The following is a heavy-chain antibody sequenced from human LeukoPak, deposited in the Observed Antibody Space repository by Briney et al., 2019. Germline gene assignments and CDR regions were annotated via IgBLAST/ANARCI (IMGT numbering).Heavy chain of an antibody. CDR1: GGSIRSGSHY. CDR3: ARHSGSGSLSRPFDP. Sequence: SETLSLTCTVSGGSIRSGSHYWAWIRRPPGKGLEWIGSIYYSGSTYYNPSLENRVTISIGTSKNQFSLRLTSVTTTDTAIYHCARHSGSGSLSRPFDPWGQGTLVTVSS. CDR2: IYYSGST. J-gene: IGHJ5*02. V-gene: IGHV4-39*01. D-gene: IGHD3-10*01.